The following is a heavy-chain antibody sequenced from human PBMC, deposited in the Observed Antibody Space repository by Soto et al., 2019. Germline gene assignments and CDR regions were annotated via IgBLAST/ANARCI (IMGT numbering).Heavy chain of an antibody. J-gene: IGHJ4*02. CDR2: IGPESGAT. D-gene: IGHD1-26*01. V-gene: IGHV1-2*02. CDR3: GRGRSGQIVVFY. CDR1: GYTFTGHY. Sequence: ASVKVTCKASGYTFTGHYIHWVRQAPEQGPEWMGEIGPESGATRYAQKFQGRVTMTRDMSITTVYMELNNLSPDDTAVYYCGRGRSGQIVVFYWGQGTPVTVSS.